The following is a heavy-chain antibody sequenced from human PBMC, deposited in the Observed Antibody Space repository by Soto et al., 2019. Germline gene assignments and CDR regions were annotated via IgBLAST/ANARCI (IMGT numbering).Heavy chain of an antibody. Sequence: GGSLRLSCSASGFAFSGYSMSWVRQAPGEGLEWVSSMSPTGTYIYYADSVKGRFTISRDNAENSLYLQMNSLRAEDTAVYYCARGGVGGIYDYWGQGTLVTVSS. CDR3: ARGGVGGIYDY. J-gene: IGHJ4*02. D-gene: IGHD2-21*01. V-gene: IGHV3-21*01. CDR2: MSPTGTYI. CDR1: GFAFSGYS.